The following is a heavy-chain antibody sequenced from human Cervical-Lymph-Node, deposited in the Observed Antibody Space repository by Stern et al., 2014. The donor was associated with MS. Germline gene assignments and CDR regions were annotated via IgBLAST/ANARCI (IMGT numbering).Heavy chain of an antibody. J-gene: IGHJ4*02. CDR3: AALVRGSYFY. CDR1: GYSFTVYW. CDR2: IYPGNADT. D-gene: IGHD1-26*01. Sequence: EVQLVESGAEMKKPGASLKISCKGSGYSFTVYWIGWVRQMPGKGLEWMGTIYPGNADTRYGPSFQGRVTISADKSISTAYLQWSSLKASDTAMYYCAALVRGSYFYWGQGTLVTVSS. V-gene: IGHV5-51*01.